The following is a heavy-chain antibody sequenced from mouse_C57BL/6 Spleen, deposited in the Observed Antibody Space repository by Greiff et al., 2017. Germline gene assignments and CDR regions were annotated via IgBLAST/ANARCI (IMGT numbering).Heavy chain of an antibody. CDR2: ISAGGSYT. CDR3: GRAWDTPFDY. Sequence: EVQLVESGGGLVKPGGSLKLSCAASGFTFSSYAMSWVRQTPEKRLEWVATISAGGSYTYYPDNVKGRFTISRDNAKNNLYLQMSHLKSEDTAMYYCGRAWDTPFDYWGQGTTLTVSS. D-gene: IGHD4-1*01. CDR1: GFTFSSYA. J-gene: IGHJ2*01. V-gene: IGHV5-4*01.